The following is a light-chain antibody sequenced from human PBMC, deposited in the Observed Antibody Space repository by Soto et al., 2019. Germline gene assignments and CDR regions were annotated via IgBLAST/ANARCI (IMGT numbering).Light chain of an antibody. CDR2: DAS. V-gene: IGKV3-11*01. Sequence: LAQSPVGLSLSPGERATLSCRASQSVSTDLAWYQQKPGQAPRLLIYDASNRATGIPVRFAGSGSGTDFALTISSLEPEDFVLYYCQHPPTSFGGGTKVDI. CDR1: QSVSTD. J-gene: IGKJ4*01. CDR3: QHPPTS.